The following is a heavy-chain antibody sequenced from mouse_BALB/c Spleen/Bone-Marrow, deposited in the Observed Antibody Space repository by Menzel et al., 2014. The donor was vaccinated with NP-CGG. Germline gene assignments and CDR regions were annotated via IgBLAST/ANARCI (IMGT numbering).Heavy chain of an antibody. D-gene: IGHD2-4*01. CDR2: ISSGSSTI. V-gene: IGHV5-17*02. J-gene: IGHJ4*01. Sequence: DVKLVESGGGLVQPGGSRKLSCAASGFTFSSFGMHWVRQAPEKGLEWVAYISSGSSTIYYADTVKGRFTIPRDNPKNTLFLQMTSLRSEDTAMYYCARSPYDYAATDYWGQGTSVTVSS. CDR1: GFTFSSFG. CDR3: ARSPYDYAATDY.